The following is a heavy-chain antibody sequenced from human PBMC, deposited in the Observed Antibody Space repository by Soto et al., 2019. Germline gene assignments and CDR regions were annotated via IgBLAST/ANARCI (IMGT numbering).Heavy chain of an antibody. V-gene: IGHV4-30-4*01. CDR3: ARPALNYYYYGMDV. CDR2: IYYSGST. CDR1: GGSISSGDYY. Sequence: SETLSLTCTVSGGSISSGDYYWSWIRQPPGKGLEWIGYIYYSGSTYYIPSLKSRVTISVDTSKNQFSLKLSSVTAADTAVYYCARPALNYYYYGMDVWGQGTTVTVSS. J-gene: IGHJ6*02.